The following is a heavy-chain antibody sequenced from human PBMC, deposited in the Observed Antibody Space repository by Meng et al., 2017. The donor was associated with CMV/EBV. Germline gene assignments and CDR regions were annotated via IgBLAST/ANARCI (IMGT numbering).Heavy chain of an antibody. V-gene: IGHV3-48*04. CDR3: ARGRRGYSGYDFYDY. CDR1: GFTFSSYS. Sequence: SCAASGFTFSSYSMNWVRQAPGKGLEWVSYISSSSSTIYYADSVKGRFTISRDNAKNSLYLQMNSLRAEDTAVYYCARGRRGYSGYDFYDYWGQGTLVTVSS. J-gene: IGHJ4*02. CDR2: ISSSSSTI. D-gene: IGHD5-12*01.